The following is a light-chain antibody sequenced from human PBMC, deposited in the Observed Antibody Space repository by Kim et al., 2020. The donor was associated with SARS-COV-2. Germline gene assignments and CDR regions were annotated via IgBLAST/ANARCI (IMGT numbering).Light chain of an antibody. Sequence: EIVLTQSPGTLSLSPGERATLSCRASQSVSSIYLAWYQHKPGQAPRLLIYGASSRATGIPDRFSGSGSGTAFTLTISRLEPEDCAVYYCQQYGTTPWTFGQGTKVDIK. V-gene: IGKV3-20*01. CDR1: QSVSSIY. CDR2: GAS. CDR3: QQYGTTPWT. J-gene: IGKJ1*01.